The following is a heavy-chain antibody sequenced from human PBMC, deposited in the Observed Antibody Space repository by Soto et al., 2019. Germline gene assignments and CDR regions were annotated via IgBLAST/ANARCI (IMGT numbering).Heavy chain of an antibody. V-gene: IGHV3-23*01. CDR1: GFTFSSYA. Sequence: GGSLRLSCAASGFTFSSYAMSWVRQAPGKGLEWVSAISGSGGSTYYADSVKGRFTISRDNSKNTLYLQMNSLRAEDTAVYYCAKGRMRYSSGRYYFDYSGQGTLVTVSS. J-gene: IGHJ4*02. CDR2: ISGSGGST. CDR3: AKGRMRYSSGRYYFDY. D-gene: IGHD6-19*01.